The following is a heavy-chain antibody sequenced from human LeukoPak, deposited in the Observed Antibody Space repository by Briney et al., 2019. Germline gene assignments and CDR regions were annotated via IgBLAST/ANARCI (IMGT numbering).Heavy chain of an antibody. CDR1: GGSISSGDYY. CDR3: ARAYGDYDRYFDY. D-gene: IGHD4-17*01. Sequence: SETLSLTCTVSGGSISSGDYYWSWLRQPPGKGLEWIGYIYYSGSTYYNPSLKSRVTISVDTSKNQFSLKLSSVTAADTAVYYCARAYGDYDRYFDYWGQGTLVTVSS. J-gene: IGHJ4*02. V-gene: IGHV4-30-4*01. CDR2: IYYSGST.